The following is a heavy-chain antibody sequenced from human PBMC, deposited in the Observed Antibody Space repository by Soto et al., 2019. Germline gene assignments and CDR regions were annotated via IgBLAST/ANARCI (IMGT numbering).Heavy chain of an antibody. J-gene: IGHJ4*02. D-gene: IGHD2-15*01. CDR2: VSIGGST. V-gene: IGHV3-23*01. Sequence: GGSLRLSCAASGFTFSSYAMGWVRQGPGKGLEWVAVVSIGGSTHYADSVRGRFTISRDNSKNTLSLQMNSLTAEDTAVYFCAKRRGAGGHFDYWGQGAMVTVYS. CDR1: GFTFSSYA. CDR3: AKRRGAGGHFDY.